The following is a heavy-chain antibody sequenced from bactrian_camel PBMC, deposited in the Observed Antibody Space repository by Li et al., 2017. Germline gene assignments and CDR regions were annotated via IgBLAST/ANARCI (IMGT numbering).Heavy chain of an antibody. CDR2: IDKDGRT. J-gene: IGHJ4*01. CDR1: PYTYTTYC. Sequence: VQLVESGGGSVQTGGTLTLSCAVQPYTYTTYCMGWFRQTPGNEREGVAAIDKDGRTSYADSVKGRFTISRDNAKNTLYLQIDSLKIEDSGMYYCVARRAMDWGRGTQVTVS. D-gene: IGHD3*01. V-gene: IGHV3S42*01. CDR3: VARRAMD.